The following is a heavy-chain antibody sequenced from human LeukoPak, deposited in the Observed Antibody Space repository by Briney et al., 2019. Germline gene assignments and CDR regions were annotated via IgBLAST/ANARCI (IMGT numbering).Heavy chain of an antibody. Sequence: GASVKVSCKASGYTFTGYYMHWVRQAPGQGLEWMGWINPNSGGTNYAQKFQGRVTMTRDTSISTAYMELSRLRSDDTAVYYRARDGVDVLLWFGELSSWFDPWGQGTLVTVSS. V-gene: IGHV1-2*02. J-gene: IGHJ5*02. CDR3: ARDGVDVLLWFGELSSWFDP. D-gene: IGHD3-10*01. CDR1: GYTFTGYY. CDR2: INPNSGGT.